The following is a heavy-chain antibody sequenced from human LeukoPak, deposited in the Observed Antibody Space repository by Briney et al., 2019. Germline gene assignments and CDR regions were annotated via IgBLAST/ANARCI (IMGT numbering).Heavy chain of an antibody. Sequence: QPGGSLRLSCAASGFTFSSYAMSWVRQAPGKWLDWVSAISGSGGSTYYADSVKGRFTISRDNSKNTLYLQMNSLRAEDTAVYYCAKGSISLWFGGNYYFDYWGQGTLVTVSS. CDR2: ISGSGGST. CDR3: AKGSISLWFGGNYYFDY. CDR1: GFTFSSYA. J-gene: IGHJ4*02. V-gene: IGHV3-23*01. D-gene: IGHD3-10*01.